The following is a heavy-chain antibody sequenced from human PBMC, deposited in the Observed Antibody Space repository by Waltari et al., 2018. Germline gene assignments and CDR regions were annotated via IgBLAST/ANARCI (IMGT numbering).Heavy chain of an antibody. Sequence: EVELVESGGGLVKPGESLRLSCVASGFTFANAHLSWVRQAPGKGLGGRGRIKRNLRGGTKAYGSSGAGRFTTSRDDSKNTLFLQMNSLKTEDTAVYYCTTWYHKVIGTDYWGQGIQVTVSS. D-gene: IGHD2-21*01. CDR2: IKRNLRGGTK. CDR1: GFTFANAH. J-gene: IGHJ4*02. CDR3: TTWYHKVIGTDY. V-gene: IGHV3-15*01.